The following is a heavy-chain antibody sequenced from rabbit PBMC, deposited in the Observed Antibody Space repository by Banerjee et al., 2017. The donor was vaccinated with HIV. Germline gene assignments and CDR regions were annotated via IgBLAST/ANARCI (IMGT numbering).Heavy chain of an antibody. D-gene: IGHD6-1*01. CDR1: GFSFSSSYY. J-gene: IGHJ3*01. Sequence: QEQLVESGGGLVQPEGSLTLTCTASGFSFSSSYYMCWVRQAPGKGLEWIGCIGAAGNTWYASWAKGRFTVSRTSSTTVTLQMTSLTDADTATYFCARRSDGLDLWGQGTLVTVS. CDR2: IGAAGNT. CDR3: ARRSDGLDL. V-gene: IGHV1S45*01.